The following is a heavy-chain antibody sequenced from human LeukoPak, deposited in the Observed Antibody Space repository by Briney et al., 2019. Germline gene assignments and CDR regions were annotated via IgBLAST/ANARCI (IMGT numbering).Heavy chain of an antibody. D-gene: IGHD2-21*01. CDR3: ASFYQAYYFDY. Sequence: PLETLSLTCTVSGGSISSGDYYWSWIRQPPGKGLEWIGYIYYSGSTFYSPSLKSRVTISVDTSKNQFSLKLSSVTAADTAVYYCASFYQAYYFDYWGQGTLVTVSS. CDR2: IYYSGST. J-gene: IGHJ4*02. V-gene: IGHV4-30-4*01. CDR1: GGSISSGDYY.